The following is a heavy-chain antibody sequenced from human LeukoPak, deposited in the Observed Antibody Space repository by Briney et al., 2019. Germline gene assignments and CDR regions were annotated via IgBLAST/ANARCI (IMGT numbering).Heavy chain of an antibody. D-gene: IGHD3-16*02. CDR3: ATKYTFGGVITQGAFDI. CDR2: FDPEDGET. CDR1: GYTLTELS. Sequence: ASVKVSCKVYGYTLTELSMHWVRQAPGKGLEWMGGFDPEDGETIYAQKFQGRVTMTEDTSTDTAYMELSSLRSEDTAVYYCATKYTFGGVITQGAFDIWGQGTMVTVSS. J-gene: IGHJ3*02. V-gene: IGHV1-24*01.